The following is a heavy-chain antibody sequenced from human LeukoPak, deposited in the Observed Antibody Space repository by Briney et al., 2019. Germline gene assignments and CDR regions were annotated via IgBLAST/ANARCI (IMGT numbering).Heavy chain of an antibody. Sequence: SETLSLTCTVSGGSISSYYWSWIRQPPGKGLEWIGYIYYSGSTDYNPSLKSRVTISLDTSKNQFSLKLSSVTAADTAVYYCAKAFSYYNSGTLDYWGQGTLVTVSS. CDR3: AKAFSYYNSGTLDY. V-gene: IGHV4-59*01. J-gene: IGHJ4*02. CDR2: IYYSGST. D-gene: IGHD3-10*01. CDR1: GGSISSYY.